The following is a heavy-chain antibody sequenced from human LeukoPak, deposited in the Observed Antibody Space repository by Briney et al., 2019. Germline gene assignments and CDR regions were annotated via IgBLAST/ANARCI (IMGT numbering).Heavy chain of an antibody. Sequence: GGSLRLSCAASGFTFDDYGMSWVRQAPGKGLEWVSGINWNGGSTGYADSVKGRFTISRDNAKNSLYLQMNSLRAEDTALYYCAKDLRYFDWLSPPGDWGQGTLVTVSS. D-gene: IGHD3-9*01. V-gene: IGHV3-20*04. CDR2: INWNGGST. J-gene: IGHJ4*02. CDR1: GFTFDDYG. CDR3: AKDLRYFDWLSPPGD.